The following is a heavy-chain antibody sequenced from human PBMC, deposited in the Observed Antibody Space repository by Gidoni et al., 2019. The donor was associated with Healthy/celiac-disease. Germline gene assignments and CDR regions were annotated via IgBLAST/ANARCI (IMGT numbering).Heavy chain of an antibody. D-gene: IGHD3-22*01. J-gene: IGHJ5*02. V-gene: IGHV1-69*01. Sequence: QVQLVQSGAEVKKPGSSLKVSCKASGGTFSSYAISWVRQAPGQGLEWMGGIIPIFGTANYAQKFQGRVTITADESTSTAYMELSSLRSEDTAVYYCARDELKGYYYDSSGYYPNWFDPWGQGTLVTVSS. CDR3: ARDELKGYYYDSSGYYPNWFDP. CDR1: GGTFSSYA. CDR2: IIPIFGTA.